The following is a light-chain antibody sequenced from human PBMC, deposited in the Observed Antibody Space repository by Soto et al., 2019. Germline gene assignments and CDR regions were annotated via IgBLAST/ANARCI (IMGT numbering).Light chain of an antibody. V-gene: IGKV1-17*01. CDR3: LQHNTYPRA. CDR1: QDIRSD. Sequence: DIQMTQSPASLSASVGDRVTITCRASQDIRSDLGWYQQKPGRAPKRLMFAASRLQSGVPSRFSGRGSGTEFTLTISSLQPEDCATYYCLQHNTYPRAFGQGTKVDIK. CDR2: AAS. J-gene: IGKJ1*01.